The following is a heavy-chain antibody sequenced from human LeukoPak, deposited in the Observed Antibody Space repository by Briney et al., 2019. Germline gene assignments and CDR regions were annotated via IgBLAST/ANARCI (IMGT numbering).Heavy chain of an antibody. CDR2: IYTSGST. CDR1: GGSIGSYY. J-gene: IGHJ5*02. Sequence: SETLSLTCTVSGGSIGSYYWSWIRQPPGKGLEWIGYIYTSGSTNYNPSLKSRVTISVDTSKNQFSLKLSSVTAADTVVYYCARGRARSAFDPWGQGTLVTVSS. D-gene: IGHD6-6*01. V-gene: IGHV4-4*09. CDR3: ARGRARSAFDP.